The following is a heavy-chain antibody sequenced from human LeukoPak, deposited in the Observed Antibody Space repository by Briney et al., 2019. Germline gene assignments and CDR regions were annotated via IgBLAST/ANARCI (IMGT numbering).Heavy chain of an antibody. CDR2: VNPSGST. D-gene: IGHD3-10*01. Sequence: GGSLRLSCAASGFSVSSTYMSWVRQAPGKGLEWVALVNPSGSTFFADSVMVRFTISRDNPKNTLFLQMNSLRAEDSAVYYCTRDRAGTQSWVEFDLWGQGTLVTVSS. CDR3: TRDRAGTQSWVEFDL. V-gene: IGHV3-66*03. J-gene: IGHJ5*02. CDR1: GFSVSSTY.